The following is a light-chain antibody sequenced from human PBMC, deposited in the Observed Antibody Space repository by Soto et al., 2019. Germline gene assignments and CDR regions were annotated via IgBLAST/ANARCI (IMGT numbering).Light chain of an antibody. Sequence: EIVLTQSPGTLSLSPGERATLSCMASQSVSSRYLAWYRQKPGQAPRLLIYGASSRATGIPDRFSGSGSATDFTLTISRLEPEDFAVYYCQHYGSSRTFGQGTKVEIK. J-gene: IGKJ1*01. CDR3: QHYGSSRT. V-gene: IGKV3-20*01. CDR1: QSVSSRY. CDR2: GAS.